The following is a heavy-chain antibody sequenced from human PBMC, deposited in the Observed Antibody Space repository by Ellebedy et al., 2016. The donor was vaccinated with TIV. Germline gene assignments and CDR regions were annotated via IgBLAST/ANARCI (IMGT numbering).Heavy chain of an antibody. Sequence: GESLKISXAASGFTFNNYAMSWVRQAPGKGLEWVSSLGTSGSTTYYADSVKGRFTISRVNSKNTLHLQLNSLRAEDTAVYYCAKSRGAITVTATRYFDYWGQGTLVTVSS. CDR2: LGTSGSTT. CDR1: GFTFNNYA. V-gene: IGHV3-23*01. J-gene: IGHJ4*01. CDR3: AKSRGAITVTATRYFDY. D-gene: IGHD2-21*02.